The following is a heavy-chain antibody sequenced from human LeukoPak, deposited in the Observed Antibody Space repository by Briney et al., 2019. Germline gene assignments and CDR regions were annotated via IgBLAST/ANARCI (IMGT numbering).Heavy chain of an antibody. CDR3: ARDRGGDSFDI. J-gene: IGHJ3*02. V-gene: IGHV4-61*02. CDR1: GGSVSCGNFY. Sequence: ASETLSLTCTVSGGSVSCGNFYWTWIRQPAGNQLEWIGRIHTSGNTNHNPSLWSRVTISTDTSKNQYSLTLNFVTAADTAVYYCARDRGGDSFDIWGQGTTVTVSS. CDR2: IHTSGNT. D-gene: IGHD2-21*01.